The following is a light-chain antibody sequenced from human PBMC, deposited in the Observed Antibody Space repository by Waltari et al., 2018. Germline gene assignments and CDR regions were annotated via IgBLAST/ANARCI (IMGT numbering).Light chain of an antibody. V-gene: IGKV1-5*01. CDR3: QQYNSYSLT. CDR1: QSISSW. J-gene: IGKJ4*01. CDR2: DAS. Sequence: DIQMTQSPSTLVASVGDRGTITFRASQSISSWLAWYQQKPGKAPKLLIYDASSLESGVPSRFSGSGSGTEFTLTISSLQPDDFATYYCQQYNSYSLTFGGGTKVEIK.